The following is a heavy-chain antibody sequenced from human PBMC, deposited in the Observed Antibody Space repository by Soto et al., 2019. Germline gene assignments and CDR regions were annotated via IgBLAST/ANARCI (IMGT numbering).Heavy chain of an antibody. D-gene: IGHD1-20*01. CDR2: ITNRATGDTT. CDR3: ASSITQMLTD. J-gene: IGHJ4*02. V-gene: IGHV3-72*01. Sequence: EVQLVESGGGLVQSGGSLRLSCTASGFSVSDHFMYWVRQTPGKGLEWLGQITNRATGDTTFYAASVKGRFTVSKDESRNSLYLQMNSRKTEDTAVYYCASSITQMLTDWGQGTLVAVAS. CDR1: GFSVSDHF.